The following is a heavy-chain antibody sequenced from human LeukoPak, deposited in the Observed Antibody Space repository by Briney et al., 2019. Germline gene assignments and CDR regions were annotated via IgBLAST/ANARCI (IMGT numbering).Heavy chain of an antibody. J-gene: IGHJ6*02. Sequence: SETLSLTCTVSGGSIGTYYWSWIRQPPGKGLEWTGNIDYSGSTNYNPSLRSRVTISEDTSKNQFSLKLTSVIAADTAVYYCARDRPLYGMDVWGQGTTVTVSS. CDR3: ARDRPLYGMDV. CDR1: GGSIGTYY. V-gene: IGHV4-59*01. D-gene: IGHD6-6*01. CDR2: IDYSGST.